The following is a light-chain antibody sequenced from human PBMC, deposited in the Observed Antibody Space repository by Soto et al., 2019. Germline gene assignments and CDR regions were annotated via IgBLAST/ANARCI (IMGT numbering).Light chain of an antibody. V-gene: IGLV1-47*02. Sequence: QSVLTQPPSLSGTPGQRVTISCSGTSSNIGTNYLYWYKQLPGTAPKLLIYSNDERPSGVPDRFSGSKSGTSASLAISGLRSEDEADYYCASWEDSLSGPVFGGGTKLTVL. CDR3: ASWEDSLSGPV. J-gene: IGLJ3*02. CDR2: SND. CDR1: SSNIGTNY.